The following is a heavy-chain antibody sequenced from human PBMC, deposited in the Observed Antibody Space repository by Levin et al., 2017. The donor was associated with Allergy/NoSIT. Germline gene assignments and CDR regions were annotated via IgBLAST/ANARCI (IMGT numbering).Heavy chain of an antibody. CDR3: ARRNDEYLRGSYRYNTFDI. CDR2: ISESGRS. Sequence: SETLSLTCTVSGASISSSDYYWGWIRQPPGKGLEWIGSISESGRSYQNPSLKSRVTISVDASKNQFSLKLRSVTAADTAVYFCARRNDEYLRGSYRYNTFDIWGQGTTVTVAS. V-gene: IGHV4-39*01. CDR1: GASISSSDYY. D-gene: IGHD3-16*02. J-gene: IGHJ3*02.